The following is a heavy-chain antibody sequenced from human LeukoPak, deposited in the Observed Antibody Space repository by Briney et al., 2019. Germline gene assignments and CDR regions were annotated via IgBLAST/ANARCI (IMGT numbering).Heavy chain of an antibody. CDR3: AKVRYSSGWYELCLDY. J-gene: IGHJ4*02. Sequence: GGSLRLSCAASGFTFSSYGTHWVRQAPGKGLEWVAVISYDGSNKYYADSVKGRFTISRDNSKNTLYLQMNSLRAEDTAVYYCAKVRYSSGWYELCLDYWGQGTLVTVSS. CDR1: GFTFSSYG. CDR2: ISYDGSNK. V-gene: IGHV3-30*18. D-gene: IGHD6-19*01.